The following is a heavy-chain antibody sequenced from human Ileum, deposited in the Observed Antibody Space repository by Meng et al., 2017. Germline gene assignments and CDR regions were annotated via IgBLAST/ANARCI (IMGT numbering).Heavy chain of an antibody. J-gene: IGHJ4*02. D-gene: IGHD2-21*01. V-gene: IGHV4-4*02. CDR2: ISQESGRT. CDR3: VRNEGYSLGD. Sequence: QVHLQGWGPGRVKPSGTLSRTCAVCGDSSSSRDWWSWVRQPPGKGLEWIGEISQESGRTNYNPSLKSRVTISLDKSKNQFSLNLNSVTAADTAVYYCVRNEGYSLGDWGQGTLVTVSS. CDR1: GDSSSSRDW.